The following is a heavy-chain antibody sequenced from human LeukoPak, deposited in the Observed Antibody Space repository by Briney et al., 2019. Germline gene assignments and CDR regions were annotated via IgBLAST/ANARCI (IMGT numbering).Heavy chain of an antibody. CDR3: AGETSGIYSEY. J-gene: IGHJ4*02. V-gene: IGHV4-31*03. CDR1: GVSISTGGYY. CDR2: ILKTGST. Sequence: SQTLSLTCTVPGVSISTGGYYWSCIRQLPGLGLEWIGYILKTGSTYYNPSLRSRITISVDTSKNQFSLNLTSVTAADTAVYYCAGETSGIYSEYWGQGTLVTVSS. D-gene: IGHD1-26*01.